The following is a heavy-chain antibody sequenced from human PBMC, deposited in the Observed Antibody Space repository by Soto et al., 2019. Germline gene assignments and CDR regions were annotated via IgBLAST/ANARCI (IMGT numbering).Heavy chain of an antibody. V-gene: IGHV4-31*03. CDR2: IYYSGST. CDR1: GGSISSGGYY. Sequence: PSETLSLTCTVSGGSISSGGYYWSWIRQHPGKGLEWIGYIYYSGSTYYNPSLKSRVTISVDTSKNQFSLKLSSVTAADTAVYYCARLVGAYYDFWSGYYGYGMDVWGQGTTVTVSS. D-gene: IGHD3-3*01. J-gene: IGHJ6*02. CDR3: ARLVGAYYDFWSGYYGYGMDV.